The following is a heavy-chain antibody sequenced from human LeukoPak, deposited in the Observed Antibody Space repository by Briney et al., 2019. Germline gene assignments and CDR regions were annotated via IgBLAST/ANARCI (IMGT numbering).Heavy chain of an antibody. D-gene: IGHD2-2*01. CDR2: ISSSSSYI. V-gene: IGHV3-21*01. Sequence: GGSLRLSCAASGLTFSSYSMNWVRQAPGKGLEWVSSISSSSSYIYYADSVKGRFTISGDNAKNSLYLQMNSLRAEDTAVYYCARDREGYCSSTSCLDAFDIWGQGTMVTVSS. J-gene: IGHJ3*02. CDR1: GLTFSSYS. CDR3: ARDREGYCSSTSCLDAFDI.